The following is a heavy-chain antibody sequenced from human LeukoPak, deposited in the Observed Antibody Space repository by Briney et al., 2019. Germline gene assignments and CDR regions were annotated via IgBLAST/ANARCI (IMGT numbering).Heavy chain of an antibody. Sequence: ASVKVSCKASGYTFSRYYMQWVRQAPGQGLEWMGVINPSGGSTSYAQKFQGRVTMTRDTSTSTVYMELSSLRSEDTAVYYCARADGNHYSHISGVLDYWGQGTVVTVSS. CDR1: GYTFSRYY. CDR3: ARADGNHYSHISGVLDY. V-gene: IGHV1-46*01. CDR2: INPSGGST. D-gene: IGHD3-22*01. J-gene: IGHJ4*02.